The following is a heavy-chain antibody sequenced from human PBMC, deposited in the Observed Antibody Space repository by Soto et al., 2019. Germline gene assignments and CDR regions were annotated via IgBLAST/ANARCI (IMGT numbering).Heavy chain of an antibody. CDR3: ARRPRYSSGLNEASNWFDP. Sequence: QVQLQESGPGLVKPSETLSLTCTVSGGSVSSGSYYWSWIRQPPGKGLAWVGYIYYSGSTNYNPSLTSLGTISVDTAKNQFSLKLSSVTAADTAVYYCARRPRYSSGLNEASNWFDPWGQGTLVTVSS. V-gene: IGHV4-61*01. D-gene: IGHD6-19*01. J-gene: IGHJ5*02. CDR2: IYYSGST. CDR1: GGSVSSGSYY.